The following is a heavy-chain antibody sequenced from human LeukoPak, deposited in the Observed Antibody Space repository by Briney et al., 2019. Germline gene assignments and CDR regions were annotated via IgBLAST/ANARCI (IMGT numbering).Heavy chain of an antibody. V-gene: IGHV3-30*18. CDR1: GFTFSSYG. J-gene: IGHJ3*02. CDR2: ISYDGSNK. CDR3: AKREAFDI. Sequence: GGSLRLSCAASGFTFSSYGMHWVRQAPGKGLEWVAVISYDGSNKYYADSVKGRSTISRDNSKNTLYLQMNSLRTEDTAVYYCAKREAFDIWGQGTMVTVSS.